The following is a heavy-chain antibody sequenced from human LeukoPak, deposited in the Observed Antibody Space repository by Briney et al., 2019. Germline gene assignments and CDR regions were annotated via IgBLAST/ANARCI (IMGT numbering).Heavy chain of an antibody. CDR2: IYSGGST. V-gene: IGHV3-53*05. CDR3: ARVFTPNLIFPRQKNAFDI. CDR1: GFTVSSNY. Sequence: GGSLRLSCAASGFTVSSNYMSWVRQAPGKGLEWVSVIYSGGSTYYADSVKGRFTISRDNSKNTLYLQMNSLRAEDTAVYYCARVFTPNLIFPRQKNAFDIWGQGTMVTVSS. J-gene: IGHJ3*02. D-gene: IGHD3-3*01.